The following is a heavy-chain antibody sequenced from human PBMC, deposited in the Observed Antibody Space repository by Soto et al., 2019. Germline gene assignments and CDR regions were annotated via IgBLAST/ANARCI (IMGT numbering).Heavy chain of an antibody. CDR3: AKSLGGSKEWPYRYFDR. CDR1: GFTFSSYA. CDR2: ISGSGGST. Sequence: EVQLLESGGGLVQPGGSLRLSCAASGFTFSSYAMSWVRQAPGKGLEWVSAISGSGGSTYYADSVKGRFNISRDNSKNTLHLQMNSPRAGDTAVYYCAKSLGGSKEWPYRYFDRRGSGTLVTVYS. V-gene: IGHV3-23*01. D-gene: IGHD3-16*01. J-gene: IGHJ2*01.